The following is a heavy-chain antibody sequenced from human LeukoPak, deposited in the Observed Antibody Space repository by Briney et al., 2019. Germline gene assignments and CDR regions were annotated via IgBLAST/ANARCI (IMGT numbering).Heavy chain of an antibody. J-gene: IGHJ6*03. CDR2: IYYSGNT. V-gene: IGHV4-39*07. CDR1: GDSISTSNSY. CDR3: ARDQGLVRGYYYYYMDV. D-gene: IGHD6-19*01. Sequence: SETLSLTCTVSGDSISTSNSYWGWIRQPPGKGLEWIGSIYYSGNTYYNASLKSRVTISVDTSKNQFSLKLSSVTAADTAVYYCARDQGLVRGYYYYYMDVWGKGTTVTVSS.